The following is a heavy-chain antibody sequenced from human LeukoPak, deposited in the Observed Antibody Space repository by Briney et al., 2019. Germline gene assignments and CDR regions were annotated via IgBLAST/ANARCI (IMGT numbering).Heavy chain of an antibody. J-gene: IGHJ4*02. CDR2: IIPIFGTA. V-gene: IGHV1-69*13. CDR3: ARVVRGNSVFDY. CDR1: GGTFSSYA. D-gene: IGHD4-23*01. Sequence: ASVKVSCKASGGTFSSYAISWVRQAPGQGLEWMGGIIPIFGTANYAQKFQGRVTITADESTSTAYMELSSLRSEDTAVYYCARVVRGNSVFDYWGQGTLVTVPS.